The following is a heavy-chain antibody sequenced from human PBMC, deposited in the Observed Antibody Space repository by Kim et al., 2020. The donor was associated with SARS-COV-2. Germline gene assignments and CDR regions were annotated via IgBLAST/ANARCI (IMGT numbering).Heavy chain of an antibody. J-gene: IGHJ5*02. CDR3: ARGDSITIFHSNWFDP. CDR1: GGSISSSNW. V-gene: IGHV4-4*02. Sequence: SETLSLTCAVSGGSISSSNWWSWVRQPPGKGLEWIGEIYHSGSTNYNPSPKSRVTISVDKSKNQFSLKLSSVTAADTAVYYCARGDSITIFHSNWFDPWGQGTLVTVSS. D-gene: IGHD3-9*01. CDR2: IYHSGST.